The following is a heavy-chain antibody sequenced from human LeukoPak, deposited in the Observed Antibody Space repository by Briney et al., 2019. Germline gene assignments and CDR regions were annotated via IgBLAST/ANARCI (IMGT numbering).Heavy chain of an antibody. Sequence: GRSLRLSCAASGFTFSSYAIHWVRQAPGKGLEWVAVISYDGSNKYYTDSVKGRFTISRDNSKNTLYLQMNSLKPEDTAVYYCARDSKSVRSGWSWLFDYWGQGTLVTVSS. D-gene: IGHD6-19*01. V-gene: IGHV3-30-3*01. CDR1: GFTFSSYA. J-gene: IGHJ4*02. CDR3: ARDSKSVRSGWSWLFDY. CDR2: ISYDGSNK.